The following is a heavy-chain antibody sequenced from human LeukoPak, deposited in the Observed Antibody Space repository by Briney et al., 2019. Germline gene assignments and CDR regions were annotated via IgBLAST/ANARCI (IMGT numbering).Heavy chain of an antibody. CDR1: GGSISRYY. D-gene: IGHD3-10*01. J-gene: IGHJ6*03. V-gene: IGHV4-59*01. CDR3: ARGGYYGSPYYMDV. Sequence: PSETLSLTCTVSGGSISRYYSSWIRQPPGKGLECIGYIYYSGSTNYNPSLKSRVTISVDTSKNQFSLKLSSVTAADTAVYYCARGGYYGSPYYMDVWGKGTTVTVSS. CDR2: IYYSGST.